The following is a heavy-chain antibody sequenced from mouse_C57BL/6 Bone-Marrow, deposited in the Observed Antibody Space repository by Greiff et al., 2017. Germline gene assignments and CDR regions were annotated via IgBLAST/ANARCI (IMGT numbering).Heavy chain of an antibody. V-gene: IGHV1-52*01. J-gene: IGHJ2*01. CDR2: IDPSDSET. CDR3: ARGGMNLYYFDY. D-gene: IGHD1-1*02. CDR1: GYTFTSYW. Sequence: QVQLQQPGAELVRPGSSVKLSCKASGYTFTSYWMHWVKQRPIQGLEWIGNIDPSDSETHYNQKFKDKATLTVDKSSSTAYMQLSSLKSEDSAVYYCARGGMNLYYFDYWGQGTTLTVSS.